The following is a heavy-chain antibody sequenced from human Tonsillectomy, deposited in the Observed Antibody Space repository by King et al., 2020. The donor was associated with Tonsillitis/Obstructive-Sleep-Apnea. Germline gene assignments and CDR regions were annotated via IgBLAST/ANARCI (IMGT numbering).Heavy chain of an antibody. CDR3: AKDKRYCSGGSCYENGEGYFDY. D-gene: IGHD2-15*01. CDR2: ISGSGGST. Sequence: EQLVQSGGGLVQPGGSLRLSCAASGFTFSSYAMSWVRQAPGKGLEWVSAISGSGGSTYSADSVKGRFTISRDNSKNTLYLQMNSLRAEDTAVYYCAKDKRYCSGGSCYENGEGYFDYWGQGTLVTVSS. V-gene: IGHV3-23*04. CDR1: GFTFSSYA. J-gene: IGHJ4*02.